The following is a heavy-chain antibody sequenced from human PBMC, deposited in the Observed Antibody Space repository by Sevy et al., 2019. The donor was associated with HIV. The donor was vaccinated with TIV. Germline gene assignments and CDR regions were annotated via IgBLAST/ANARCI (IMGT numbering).Heavy chain of an antibody. Sequence: SESLSLTCAVYGGSFSGYYWSWIRQPPGKGLEWIGEINHSGSTNYNPSLKSRVTISVDTSKNQFSLKLSSVTAADKDVYYCTRGYDYYYGMDVWGQGTTVTVSS. J-gene: IGHJ6*02. V-gene: IGHV4-34*01. CDR1: GGSFSGYY. CDR2: INHSGST. CDR3: TRGYDYYYGMDV.